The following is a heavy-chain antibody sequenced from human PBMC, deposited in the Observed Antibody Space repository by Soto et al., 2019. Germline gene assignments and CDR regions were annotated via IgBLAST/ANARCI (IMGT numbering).Heavy chain of an antibody. CDR3: ASDRENFGVGDYYYCMDV. J-gene: IGHJ6*03. CDR1: GFNFSTYS. CDR2: ITSSSTYI. V-gene: IGHV3-21*01. D-gene: IGHD3-3*01. Sequence: EVQLVESGGGLVKPGGSLRLSCAASGFNFSTYSMNWVRQAPGKGLEWVSSITSSSTYIYYSDSVKGRFTISRNNAKNSLYLQMNSLTAEDTAVYYCASDRENFGVGDYYYCMDVWGKGTTVTVSS.